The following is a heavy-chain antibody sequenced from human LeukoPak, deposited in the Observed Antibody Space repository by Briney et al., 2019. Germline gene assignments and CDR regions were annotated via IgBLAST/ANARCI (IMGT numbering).Heavy chain of an antibody. Sequence: GGSLRLSCAASGFTFSSYGMHWVRQAPGKGLEWVAVIWYDGSNKYYVDSVKGRFTISRDNSKNTLYLQMNSLRAEDTAVYYCARDSLRFLEWLRYGMDVWGQGTTVTVSS. CDR3: ARDSLRFLEWLRYGMDV. D-gene: IGHD3-3*01. CDR1: GFTFSSYG. CDR2: IWYDGSNK. J-gene: IGHJ6*02. V-gene: IGHV3-33*01.